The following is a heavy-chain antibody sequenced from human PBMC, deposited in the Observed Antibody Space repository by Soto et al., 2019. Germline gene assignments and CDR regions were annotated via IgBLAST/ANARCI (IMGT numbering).Heavy chain of an antibody. CDR3: AKDQGGWELLGFDY. CDR1: GFTFDDYT. V-gene: IGHV3-43*01. J-gene: IGHJ4*02. D-gene: IGHD1-26*01. CDR2: ISWDGGST. Sequence: GGSLRLSCAASGFTFDDYTMHWVRQAPGKGLEWVSLISWDGGSTYYADSVKGRFTISRDNSKNSLYLQMNSLRTEDTALYYCAKDQGGWELLGFDYWGQGTLVTVSS.